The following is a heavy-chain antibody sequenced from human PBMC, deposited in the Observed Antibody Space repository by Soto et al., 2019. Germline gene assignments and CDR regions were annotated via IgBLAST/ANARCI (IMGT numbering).Heavy chain of an antibody. CDR2: IIPIFGTA. CDR1: GGTFSSYA. V-gene: IGHV1-69*13. Sequence: ASVKVSCKASGGTFSSYAISWVRQAPGQGLEWMGGIIPIFGTANYAQKFQGRVTITADESTSTAYMELSSLRSEDTAVYYCARMKDYYYGMDVWGQGTTVTVSS. J-gene: IGHJ6*02. CDR3: ARMKDYYYGMDV.